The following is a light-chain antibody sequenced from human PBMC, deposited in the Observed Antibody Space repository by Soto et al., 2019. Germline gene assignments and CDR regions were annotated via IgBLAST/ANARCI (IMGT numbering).Light chain of an antibody. CDR3: QSADSSGAYWV. CDR1: ALPKQY. CDR2: KDH. J-gene: IGLJ3*02. V-gene: IGLV3-25*03. Sequence: SYELTQPPSVSVSPGQTAMITCSGDALPKQYAYWYQQKPGQAPVLVIYKDHERPSGIPERFSGSSSGTTVTLTISGVQAEDEADYHCQSADSSGAYWVFGGGTKLTVL.